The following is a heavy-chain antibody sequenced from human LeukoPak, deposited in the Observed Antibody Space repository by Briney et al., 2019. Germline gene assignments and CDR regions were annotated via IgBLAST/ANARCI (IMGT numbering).Heavy chain of an antibody. CDR1: GGSFSGYY. D-gene: IGHD3-9*01. Sequence: SETLSLTCAVYGGSFSGYYWSWIRQPPGKGLEWIGEINHSGSTNYNPSLKSRVTISVDTSKNQFSLKLSSVTAADTAVYYCARSYYDILPYFDPWGQGTLVTVSS. CDR3: ARSYYDILPYFDP. V-gene: IGHV4-34*01. CDR2: INHSGST. J-gene: IGHJ5*02.